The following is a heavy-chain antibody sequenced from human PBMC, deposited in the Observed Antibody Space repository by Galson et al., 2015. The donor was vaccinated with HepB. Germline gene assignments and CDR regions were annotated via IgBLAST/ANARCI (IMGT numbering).Heavy chain of an antibody. Sequence: ETLFLTCTVSGDSISRGSYYWGWIRQPPGKGLEWVGTIYYTGDTYYNPSLKSRVTMSLDTSKNQFSAKLSSVTATDTAVYYCASFVGASPGYYWVQGTPVTVSS. V-gene: IGHV4-39*01. CDR1: GDSISRGSYY. CDR3: ASFVGASPGYY. CDR2: IYYTGDT. D-gene: IGHD1-26*01. J-gene: IGHJ4*02.